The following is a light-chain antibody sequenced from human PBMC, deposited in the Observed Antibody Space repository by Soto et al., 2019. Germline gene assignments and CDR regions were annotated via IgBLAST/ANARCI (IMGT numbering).Light chain of an antibody. J-gene: IGKJ1*01. V-gene: IGKV3-15*01. CDR1: QSVSSY. Sequence: IGLTQSTGTLSLSPGEIATISCRASQSVSSYLAWYQQKPGQAPRLLIFGASTRATGIPARFSGSGPGTKFTLTISSLQSEDFAVYYCQHYNNWLWTFGQGTKVDIK. CDR2: GAS. CDR3: QHYNNWLWT.